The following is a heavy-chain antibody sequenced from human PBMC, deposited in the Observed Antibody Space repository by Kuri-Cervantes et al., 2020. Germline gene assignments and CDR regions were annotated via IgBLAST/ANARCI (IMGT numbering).Heavy chain of an antibody. D-gene: IGHD3-10*01. CDR1: GFTFDDYA. V-gene: IGHV3-9*01. Sequence: SLKISCAASGFTFDDYAMHWVRQAPGKGLEWVSGISWNSGSIGYADSVKGRFTISRDNAKNTLYLQMNSLRAEDTAVYYCASSHGSGSYSFDYWGQGTLVTVSS. CDR3: ASSHGSGSYSFDY. J-gene: IGHJ4*02. CDR2: ISWNSGSI.